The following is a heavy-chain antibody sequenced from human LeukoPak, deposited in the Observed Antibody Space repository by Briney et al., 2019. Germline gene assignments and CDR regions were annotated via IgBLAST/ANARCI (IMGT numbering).Heavy chain of an antibody. CDR3: ARGTVTDYYYGMDV. CDR1: GGTFSSYA. Sequence: GASVKVSCKASGGTFSSYAISWVRQAPGQGLEWMGGIILIFGTANYAQKFQGRVTITADESTSTAYMELSSLRSEDTAVYYCARGTVTDYYYGMDVWGQGTTVTVSS. D-gene: IGHD4-11*01. V-gene: IGHV1-69*13. J-gene: IGHJ6*02. CDR2: IILIFGTA.